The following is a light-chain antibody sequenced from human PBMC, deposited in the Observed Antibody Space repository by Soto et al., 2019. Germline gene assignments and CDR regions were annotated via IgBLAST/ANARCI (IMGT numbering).Light chain of an antibody. CDR3: QQYAATPPT. CDR2: GAS. V-gene: IGKV3-20*01. J-gene: IGKJ4*01. CDR1: QSVTSNY. Sequence: EIVLTQSPGTLSLSPGERATLSCWASQSVTSNYLAWYQQKPGQAPRLHIYGASSRATGIPDRFSGSGSGTVFTLTITRLEPEDFAVYFCQQYAATPPTFGGGNKVDIK.